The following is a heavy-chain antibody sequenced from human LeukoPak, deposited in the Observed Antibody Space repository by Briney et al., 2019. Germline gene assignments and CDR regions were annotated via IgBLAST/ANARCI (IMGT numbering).Heavy chain of an antibody. D-gene: IGHD2-15*01. V-gene: IGHV3-7*01. Sequence: GSLRLSCAASGFPFSCYWMSWVRQAPGKGLEWVANIKQDGSAKYYVDSVKGRFTISRDNAKNSLYLQMGSLRAEDTAVYYCARFSGRNWGQGTLVTVSS. CDR3: ARFSGRN. CDR2: IKQDGSAK. J-gene: IGHJ4*02. CDR1: GFPFSCYW.